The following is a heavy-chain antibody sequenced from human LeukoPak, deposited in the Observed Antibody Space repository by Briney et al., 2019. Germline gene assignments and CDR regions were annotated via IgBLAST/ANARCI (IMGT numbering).Heavy chain of an antibody. CDR3: AKGTTMIVGDYFDY. J-gene: IGHJ4*02. D-gene: IGHD3-22*01. CDR1: GFTFSSYA. CDR2: ISGSGGST. Sequence: GGSLRLSCAASGFTFSSYAMSWVRQAPGKGLEWVSAISGSGGSTYYADSVKGRFTISRDDSKNTLYLQMNSLRAEDTALYYCAKGTTMIVGDYFDYWGQGTLVTVSS. V-gene: IGHV3-23*01.